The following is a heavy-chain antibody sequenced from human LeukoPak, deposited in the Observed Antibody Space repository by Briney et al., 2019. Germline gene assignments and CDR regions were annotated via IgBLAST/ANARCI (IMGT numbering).Heavy chain of an antibody. CDR1: GGSFSGYY. Sequence: SETLSLTCAVYGGSFSGYYWSWIRQPPGKGLEWIGEINYSGSTNYNPSLKSRVTISVDTSKNQFSLKLSSVTAADTAVYYCARGPQASNWFDPWGQGTLVTVSS. V-gene: IGHV4-34*01. CDR2: INYSGST. J-gene: IGHJ5*02. CDR3: ARGPQASNWFDP.